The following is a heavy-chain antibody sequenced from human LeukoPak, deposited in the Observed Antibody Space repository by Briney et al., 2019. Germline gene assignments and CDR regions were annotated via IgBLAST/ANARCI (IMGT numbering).Heavy chain of an antibody. D-gene: IGHD3-3*01. J-gene: IGHJ6*02. Sequence: GGSLRLSCAASGFTFSSYAMSWVRQAPGKGLEWVSAISGSGGSTYYADSVKGRFTISRDNSKNTLYLQMNSLRSEDTAVYYCARGGGNQSSSYYDFWSGYVLGYYGMDVWGQGTTVTVSS. CDR3: ARGGGNQSSSYYDFWSGYVLGYYGMDV. CDR2: ISGSGGST. V-gene: IGHV3-23*01. CDR1: GFTFSSYA.